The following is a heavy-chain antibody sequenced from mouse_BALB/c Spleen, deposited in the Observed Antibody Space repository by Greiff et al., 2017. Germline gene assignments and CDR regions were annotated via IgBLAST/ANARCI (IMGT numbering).Heavy chain of an antibody. J-gene: IGHJ3*01. Sequence: QVQLQQSGAELVKPGASVKLSCKASGYTFTSYYMYWVKQRPRQGLEWIGEINPSNGGTNFNEKFKSKATLTVDKSSSTAYMQLSSLTSEDSAVYYCTTSYYRYGRFAYWGQGTLVTVSA. CDR1: GYTFTSYY. D-gene: IGHD2-14*01. V-gene: IGHV1S81*02. CDR3: TTSYYRYGRFAY. CDR2: INPSNGGT.